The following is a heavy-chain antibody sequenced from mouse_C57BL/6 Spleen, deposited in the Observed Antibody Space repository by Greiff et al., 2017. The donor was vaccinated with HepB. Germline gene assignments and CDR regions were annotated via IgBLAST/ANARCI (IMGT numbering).Heavy chain of an antibody. CDR1: GYTFTDYE. J-gene: IGHJ3*01. CDR3: TREGDYYGSSYEAWFAY. D-gene: IGHD1-1*01. Sequence: VQLQQSGAELVRPGASVTLSCKASGYTFTDYEMHWVKQTPVHGLEWIGAIDPETGGTAYNQKFKGKAILTADKSSSTAYMELRSLTSEDSAVYYCTREGDYYGSSYEAWFAYWGQGTLVTVSA. V-gene: IGHV1-15*01. CDR2: IDPETGGT.